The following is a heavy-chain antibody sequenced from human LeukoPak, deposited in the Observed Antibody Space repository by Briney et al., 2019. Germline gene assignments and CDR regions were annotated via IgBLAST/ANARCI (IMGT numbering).Heavy chain of an antibody. Sequence: GGSLRLSCAASGFTFSDYYMSWIRQAPGKGLEWISYISNSGTMIYYRDSVKGRFTVSRDNAQNSLYLQMNSLRAEDTALYYCAGGVQGAGPFDYWGQGSLVTLSS. J-gene: IGHJ4*02. V-gene: IGHV3-11*01. CDR1: GFTFSDYY. CDR2: ISNSGTMI. D-gene: IGHD3-16*01. CDR3: AGGVQGAGPFDY.